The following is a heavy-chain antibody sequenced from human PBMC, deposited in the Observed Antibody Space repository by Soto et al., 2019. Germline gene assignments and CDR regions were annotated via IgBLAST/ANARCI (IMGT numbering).Heavy chain of an antibody. J-gene: IGHJ4*02. Sequence: ASVKVSCKASGYTFTNYAMHWVRQAPGQRLEWMGWINAGNGNTKYSQKFQGRVTITRDTSASTAYMELSSLRYEDTAVYYCARGGYCSGGNCYKRLDYWGQGTLGTVSS. CDR3: ARGGYCSGGNCYKRLDY. CDR2: INAGNGNT. V-gene: IGHV1-3*01. CDR1: GYTFTNYA. D-gene: IGHD2-15*01.